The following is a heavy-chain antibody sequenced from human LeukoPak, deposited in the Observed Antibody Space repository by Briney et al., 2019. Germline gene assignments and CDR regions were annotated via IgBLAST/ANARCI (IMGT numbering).Heavy chain of an antibody. CDR1: GGTFSSYA. V-gene: IGHV1-69*15. D-gene: IGHD2-2*01. CDR2: IIPIFGTA. J-gene: IGHJ3*02. Sequence: SVKVSCKASGGTFSSYAISWVRQAPGQGLEWMGRIIPIFGTANYAQKFQGRVTITADESTSTAYMELSSLRSEDTAVYYCASQLSVVPAAYAFDIWGQGTMVTVSS. CDR3: ASQLSVVPAAYAFDI.